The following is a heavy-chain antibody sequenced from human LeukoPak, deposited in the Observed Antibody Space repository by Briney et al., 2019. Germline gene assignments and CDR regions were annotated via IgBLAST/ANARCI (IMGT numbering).Heavy chain of an antibody. CDR3: AKDKGWGYSTYDFYGMDV. Sequence: GGSLRLSCAASGFTFSSYAMSWVRQAPGRGLEWVSAISGSGGNTYYADPVKGRFTISRDNSKNTLYLQMNSLRAEDTAVYYCAKDKGWGYSTYDFYGMDVWGQGTTVTVAS. CDR2: ISGSGGNT. J-gene: IGHJ6*02. CDR1: GFTFSSYA. V-gene: IGHV3-23*01. D-gene: IGHD1-26*01.